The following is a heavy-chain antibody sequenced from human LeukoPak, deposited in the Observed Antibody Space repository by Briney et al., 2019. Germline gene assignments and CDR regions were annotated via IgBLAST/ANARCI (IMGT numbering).Heavy chain of an antibody. D-gene: IGHD6-19*01. V-gene: IGHV3-7*01. CDR1: GFTFSSYW. CDR2: IKQDGSEK. CDR3: ARDKAVAGYYYYYYMDA. J-gene: IGHJ6*03. Sequence: PGGSLRLSCAASGFTFSSYWMSWVRQAPGKGLEWLANIKQDGSEKYYVDSVKGRFTISRDNAKNSLYLQMNSLRAEDTAVYYCARDKAVAGYYYYYYMDAWGKGTTVTVSS.